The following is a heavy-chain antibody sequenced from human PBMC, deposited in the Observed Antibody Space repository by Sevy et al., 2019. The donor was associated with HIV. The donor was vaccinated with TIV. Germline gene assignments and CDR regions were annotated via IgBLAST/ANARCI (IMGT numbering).Heavy chain of an antibody. Sequence: SETLSLTCTVSGGSVSSGSYYWSWIRQPPGKGLEWIGYIYYSGGTNYNPSLKSRVTISVDTSKNQFSLKLSFVTAADTAVYYCARTYYYDSSGYYYLAYWGQGTLVTVSS. CDR3: ARTYYYDSSGYYYLAY. CDR1: GGSVSSGSYY. V-gene: IGHV4-61*01. D-gene: IGHD3-22*01. CDR2: IYYSGGT. J-gene: IGHJ4*02.